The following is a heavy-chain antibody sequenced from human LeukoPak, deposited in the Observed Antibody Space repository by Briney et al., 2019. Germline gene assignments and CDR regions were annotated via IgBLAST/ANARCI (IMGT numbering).Heavy chain of an antibody. CDR3: ARAEGYKSPWL. V-gene: IGHV1-69*05. J-gene: IGHJ4*02. Sequence: SVKVSCMASGGIFSSYAIIWVRQAPGQGLEWMGGIIPIFGTANYAQKFQGRVTITTDESTSTAYMELSSLRSEDTAVYYCARAEGYKSPWLWGQGTLVTASS. D-gene: IGHD5-18*01. CDR1: GGIFSSYA. CDR2: IIPIFGTA.